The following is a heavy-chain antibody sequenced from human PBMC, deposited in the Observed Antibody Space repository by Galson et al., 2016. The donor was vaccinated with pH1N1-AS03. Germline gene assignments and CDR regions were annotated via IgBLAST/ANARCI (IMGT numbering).Heavy chain of an antibody. CDR1: GVSINSHL. V-gene: IGHV4-59*08. J-gene: IGHJ6*02. CDR3: ARQGQWLVEHSDYGLDV. D-gene: IGHD6-19*01. CDR2: LDHTGNT. Sequence: SETLSLTCSVSGVSINSHLWTWIRQTPGKELEWIGNLDHTGNTEYSPSLKTRVSISVDTSKNQLSLRLKSVTAADTAVYYCARQGQWLVEHSDYGLDVWGHGTTVTVSS.